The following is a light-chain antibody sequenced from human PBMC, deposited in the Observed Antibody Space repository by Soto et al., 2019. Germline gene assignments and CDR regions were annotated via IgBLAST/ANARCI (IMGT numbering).Light chain of an antibody. V-gene: IGKV1-39*01. Sequence: DIQMTQSPCSLSASVGEGVTISCRASQSINNYLISYQQKPGKAPKLLIYAASSLQGGVPSRFSGSGSETAFTLSISSLQPEDFATYFCQQIYSAPLTFGGGTKVDI. CDR2: AAS. J-gene: IGKJ4*01. CDR3: QQIYSAPLT. CDR1: QSINNY.